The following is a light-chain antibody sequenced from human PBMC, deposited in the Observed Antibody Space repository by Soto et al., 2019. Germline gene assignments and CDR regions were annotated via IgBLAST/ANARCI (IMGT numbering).Light chain of an antibody. Sequence: DIQMTQSPSTLSASVGDRVNITCRASQSISSWLAWYQQKPGKAPKLLIYDASSLESGVPSRFSGSGSGTEFTLTISSMQPDDFATYYCQQYNTYPVTFGQGTKLEI. V-gene: IGKV1-5*01. J-gene: IGKJ2*01. CDR2: DAS. CDR1: QSISSW. CDR3: QQYNTYPVT.